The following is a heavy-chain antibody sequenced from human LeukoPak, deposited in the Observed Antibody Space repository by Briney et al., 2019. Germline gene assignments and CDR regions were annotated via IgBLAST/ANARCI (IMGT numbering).Heavy chain of an antibody. CDR2: IYYSGST. Sequence: SETLSLTCTVSGGSISSYYWSWIRQPPGKGLEWIGYIYYSGSTNYNPSLKSRVTISVDTSKNQFSLKLSSVTAADTAVYYCARHDEMATIIDYWGQGTLVTVSS. V-gene: IGHV4-59*01. D-gene: IGHD5-24*01. CDR3: ARHDEMATIIDY. CDR1: GGSISSYY. J-gene: IGHJ4*02.